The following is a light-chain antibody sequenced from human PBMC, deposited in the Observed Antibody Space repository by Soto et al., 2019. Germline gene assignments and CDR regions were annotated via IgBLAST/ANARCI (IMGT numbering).Light chain of an antibody. CDR1: SGSIASHY. V-gene: IGLV6-57*04. Sequence: NFMLTQTHSVSESPGKTVTISCTRSSGSIASHYVQWYQQRPASAPATVIYDDNQRPSGVPDRFSGSIDSSSNSASLTISGLKTEDEADYYCQSYDSSNHVVFGGGNKLTVL. CDR2: DDN. CDR3: QSYDSSNHVV. J-gene: IGLJ2*01.